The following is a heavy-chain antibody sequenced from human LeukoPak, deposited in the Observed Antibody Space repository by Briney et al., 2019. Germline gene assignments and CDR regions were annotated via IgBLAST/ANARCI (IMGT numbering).Heavy chain of an antibody. J-gene: IGHJ3*02. CDR3: ARGANFGDSGLDAFDI. V-gene: IGHV4-59*01. CDR1: GGSISNYY. Sequence: KPSETLSLTCTVSGGSISNYYWSWIRQPPGKGLEWIGYIYYSGTSNYSPSLYSRVTMSVDTSKNQFSLKLSSVTAADTAVYYCARGANFGDSGLDAFDIWGQGTMVTVSS. D-gene: IGHD4-17*01. CDR2: IYYSGTS.